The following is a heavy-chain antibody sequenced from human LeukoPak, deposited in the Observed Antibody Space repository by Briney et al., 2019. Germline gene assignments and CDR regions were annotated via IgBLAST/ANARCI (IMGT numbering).Heavy chain of an antibody. CDR2: ISWDESTT. CDR3: ARGPNRWWVVSRNWGMDV. Sequence: GGSLRLSCAASGLSIGDNSMHWVRQAPGKGLEWVSLISWDESTTYYSDSVKGRFTVFRDSSKNSLHLQMNSLRTEDTALYYCARGPNRWWVVSRNWGMDVWGQGTTVTVSS. V-gene: IGHV3-43*01. CDR1: GLSIGDNS. J-gene: IGHJ6*02. D-gene: IGHD2-15*01.